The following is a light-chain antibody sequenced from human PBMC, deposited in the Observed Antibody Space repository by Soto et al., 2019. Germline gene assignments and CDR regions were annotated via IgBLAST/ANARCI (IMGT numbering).Light chain of an antibody. Sequence: QSVLTQPPSVSGAPGQRVTISCTGSSSNIGAGYDVHWYQQLPGTAPKLLIYGNSNRPSGVPDRFSGSKSGTSASLAITGLRAEDEADYSCQSYDSSLSGWAFGGGTKLTVL. J-gene: IGLJ3*02. V-gene: IGLV1-40*01. CDR3: QSYDSSLSGWA. CDR2: GNS. CDR1: SSNIGAGYD.